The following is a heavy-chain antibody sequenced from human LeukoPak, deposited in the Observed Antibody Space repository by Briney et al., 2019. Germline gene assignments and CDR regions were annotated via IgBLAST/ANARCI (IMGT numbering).Heavy chain of an antibody. Sequence: SETLSLTCTVAGGSIISYYWNWIRQPPGEGLEWMGYICFNGIPSYNPSLRGRCPIPVATSKNQFSFRLRAGAAAATPIYYFACGAYYDSSGYSPASGYLELWGRGTLVSVSS. J-gene: IGHJ2*01. D-gene: IGHD3-22*01. CDR3: ACGAYYDSSGYSPASGYLEL. CDR2: ICFNGIP. V-gene: IGHV4-59*12. CDR1: GGSIISYY.